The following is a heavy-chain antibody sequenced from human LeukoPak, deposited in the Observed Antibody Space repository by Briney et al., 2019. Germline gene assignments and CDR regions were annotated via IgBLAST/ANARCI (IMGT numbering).Heavy chain of an antibody. J-gene: IGHJ4*02. CDR3: ARLEAHCSGGSCYVNYFDY. D-gene: IGHD2-15*01. CDR1: GDSIRSHY. V-gene: IGHV4-59*08. Sequence: SETLSLTCTVSGDSIRSHYLSWLRQPPGKGLEWIGYISYGGITNYNPSLKSRVTISVDTSKNQFSLKLSSVTAADTAVYYCARLEAHCSGGSCYVNYFDYWGQGTLVTVSS. CDR2: ISYGGIT.